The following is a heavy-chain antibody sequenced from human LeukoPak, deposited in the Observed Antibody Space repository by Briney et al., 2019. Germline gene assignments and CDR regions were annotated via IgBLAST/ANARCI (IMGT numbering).Heavy chain of an antibody. CDR3: AKGTGYSSSWQLTPHSEYFHH. Sequence: GGSLRLSCAASGFTFSSYDMSWVRQAPGKGLEWVSTSSGSGGSTYYADSVKGRFTISRDNSKNTLYLQMNSLRAEDTAVYYCAKGTGYSSSWQLTPHSEYFHHWGQGTLVTVSS. CDR1: GFTFSSYD. V-gene: IGHV3-23*01. D-gene: IGHD6-13*01. J-gene: IGHJ1*01. CDR2: SSGSGGST.